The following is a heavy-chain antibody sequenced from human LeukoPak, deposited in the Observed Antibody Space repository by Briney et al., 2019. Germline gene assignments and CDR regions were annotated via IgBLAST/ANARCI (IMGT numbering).Heavy chain of an antibody. CDR3: ARVTGDRGAFDI. Sequence: PGGSLRLSCAASGFTFDDYAMHWVRQAPGKGLEWVSGISWNSGSIGYADSVKGRFTISRDNAKNSLYLQMNSLRAEDTAVYYCARVTGDRGAFDIWGQGTMVTVSS. J-gene: IGHJ3*02. CDR2: ISWNSGSI. CDR1: GFTFDDYA. D-gene: IGHD7-27*01. V-gene: IGHV3-9*01.